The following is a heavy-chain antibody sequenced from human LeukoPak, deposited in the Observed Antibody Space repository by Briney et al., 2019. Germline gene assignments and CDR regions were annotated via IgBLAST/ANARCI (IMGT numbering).Heavy chain of an antibody. D-gene: IGHD3-10*01. CDR2: IYYSGST. V-gene: IGHV4-39*07. CDR3: ARAPLWFGELSFDY. Sequence: PSETLSLTCTVSGGSISSSSYYWGWIRQPPGKGLEWIGSIYYSGSTYYNPSLKSRVTISVDTSKNQFSLKLSSVTAADTAVYYCARAPLWFGELSFDYWGQGTLVTVSS. J-gene: IGHJ4*02. CDR1: GGSISSSSYY.